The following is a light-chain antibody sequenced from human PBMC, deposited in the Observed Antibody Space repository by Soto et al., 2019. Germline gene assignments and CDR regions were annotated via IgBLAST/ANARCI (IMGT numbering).Light chain of an antibody. CDR2: EVC. Sequence: QSVLTQPASVSGSPGQSITISCTGTSSDVGVYNYVSWYQQHPGKAPKLMLLEVCKRTSGVSIRFSGSKFGTTASLTFSGLRAEDEADYYCSAYTSSSSAVFRSGTKATVL. V-gene: IGLV2-14*01. CDR3: SAYTSSSSAV. J-gene: IGLJ1*01. CDR1: SSDVGVYNY.